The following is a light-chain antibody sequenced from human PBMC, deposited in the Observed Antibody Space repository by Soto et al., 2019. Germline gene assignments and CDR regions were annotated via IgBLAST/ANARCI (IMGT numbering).Light chain of an antibody. CDR1: QSISSW. Sequence: DIQMTQSPSTLSASVGDRVTITCRASQSISSWLAWYQQKPGKAPKLLIYNASSLESGVPSRFSGSGSGTEFYLNISSLQPDDFATYYCHQYNSYLYTFGQGTKLEIK. CDR2: NAS. V-gene: IGKV1-5*03. CDR3: HQYNSYLYT. J-gene: IGKJ2*01.